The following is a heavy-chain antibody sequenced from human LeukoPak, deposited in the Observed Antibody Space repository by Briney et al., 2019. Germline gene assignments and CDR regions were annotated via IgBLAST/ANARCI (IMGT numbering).Heavy chain of an antibody. Sequence: GGSLRLSCAASGFTFTNAWMNWVRQAPGKGLEWVGRIKSKADGETIDYAAPVKGRFTFSRDDSKNMLYLQMNSLRAEDTAVYYCAKGRGWLPDYWGQGTLVTVSS. V-gene: IGHV3-15*07. J-gene: IGHJ4*02. CDR3: AKGRGWLPDY. D-gene: IGHD5-24*01. CDR2: IKSKADGETI. CDR1: GFTFTNAW.